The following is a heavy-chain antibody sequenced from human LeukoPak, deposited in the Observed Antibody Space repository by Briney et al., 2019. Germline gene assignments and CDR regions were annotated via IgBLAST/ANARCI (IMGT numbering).Heavy chain of an antibody. D-gene: IGHD3-22*01. V-gene: IGHV3-23*01. CDR1: GFTLSSYA. CDR3: AKARGFYDSSVDYFDY. J-gene: IGHJ4*02. Sequence: GGSLRLSCAASGFTLSSYAMSWVRQAPGKGLEWVSAINGGGGGTYYADSVKGRFTISRDNSKNTLYLQMNSQRAEDTAVYYCAKARGFYDSSVDYFDYWGQGTLVTVSS. CDR2: INGGGGGT.